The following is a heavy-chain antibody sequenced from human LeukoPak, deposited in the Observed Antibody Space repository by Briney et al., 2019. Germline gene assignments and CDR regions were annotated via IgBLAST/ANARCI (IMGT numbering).Heavy chain of an antibody. D-gene: IGHD6-19*01. J-gene: IGHJ4*02. V-gene: IGHV1-18*01. Sequence: GASVKVSCKASGYTFTSYGSSWVRLAPGQGLEWMGWISAYNGNTNYAQKLQGRVTMTTDTSTSTAYMELRSLRSDDTAVYYCARVNGGWTDGYFDYWGQGTLVTVSS. CDR2: ISAYNGNT. CDR3: ARVNGGWTDGYFDY. CDR1: GYTFTSYG.